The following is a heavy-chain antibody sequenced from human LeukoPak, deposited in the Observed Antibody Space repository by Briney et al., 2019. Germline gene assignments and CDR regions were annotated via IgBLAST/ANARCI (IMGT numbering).Heavy chain of an antibody. Sequence: SETLSLTCAVYGGSFSDYYWSWIRQPPGKGLEWIGEINHSGSTNYNPSLKSRVTISVDTSKNQFSLKLSSVTAADTAVYYCARGGYSYGYDDDFDYWGQGTLVTVSS. CDR1: GGSFSDYY. D-gene: IGHD5-18*01. CDR2: INHSGST. J-gene: IGHJ4*02. CDR3: ARGGYSYGYDDDFDY. V-gene: IGHV4-34*01.